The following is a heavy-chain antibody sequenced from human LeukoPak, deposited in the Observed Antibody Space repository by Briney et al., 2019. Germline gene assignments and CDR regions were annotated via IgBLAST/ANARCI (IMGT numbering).Heavy chain of an antibody. J-gene: IGHJ4*02. Sequence: GGSLRLSCAASGFTFSSYSMNWVRQAPGKGLEWVSSISSSSSYIYYADSVKGRFTISRDNAKTSLYLQMNSLRAEDTAVYYCARDTTLVVPAATLDYWGQGTLVTVSS. CDR2: ISSSSSYI. CDR1: GFTFSSYS. D-gene: IGHD2-2*01. CDR3: ARDTTLVVPAATLDY. V-gene: IGHV3-21*01.